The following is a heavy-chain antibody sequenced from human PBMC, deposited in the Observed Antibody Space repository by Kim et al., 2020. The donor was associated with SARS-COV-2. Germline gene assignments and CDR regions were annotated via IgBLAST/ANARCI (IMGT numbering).Heavy chain of an antibody. V-gene: IGHV3-23*01. J-gene: IGHJ5*02. CDR1: GFTFSSNS. CDR3: AGHGGSSS. Sequence: GGSLRLSCAASGFTFSSNSLSWFRQGPGKELEWVADIRDDGTTYYADSVKGRFTISRDNSRNTAYLQMNSLRAEDTAVYYCAGHGGSSSWGLGTLVTVSS. CDR2: IRDDGTT. D-gene: IGHD3-16*01.